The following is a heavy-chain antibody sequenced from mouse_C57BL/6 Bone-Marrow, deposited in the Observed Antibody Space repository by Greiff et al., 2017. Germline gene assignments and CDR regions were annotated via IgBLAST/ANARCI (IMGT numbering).Heavy chain of an antibody. V-gene: IGHV14-4*01. J-gene: IGHJ2*01. Sequence: VHVKQSGAELVRPGASVKLSCTASGFNIKDDYMHWVKQRPEQGLEWIGWIDPENGDTEYASKFQGKAPITADTSSNTAYLQLSSLTSEDTAVYYCATVVDYWGQGTTLTVSS. CDR3: ATVVDY. CDR2: IDPENGDT. CDR1: GFNIKDDY.